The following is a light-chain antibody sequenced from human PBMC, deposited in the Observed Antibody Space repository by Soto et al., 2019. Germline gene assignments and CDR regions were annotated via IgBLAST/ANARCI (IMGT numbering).Light chain of an antibody. Sequence: DIQMTQSPSSLSASVGDRVTITCRASQSISSYLNWYQQKPGKAPKLLIYETSSLESGVPSRFGGSGSGTEFTLTISSLQPDDFAIYYCQQYNSYSWTFGQGTTGDIK. CDR1: QSISSY. V-gene: IGKV1-5*03. J-gene: IGKJ1*01. CDR3: QQYNSYSWT. CDR2: ETS.